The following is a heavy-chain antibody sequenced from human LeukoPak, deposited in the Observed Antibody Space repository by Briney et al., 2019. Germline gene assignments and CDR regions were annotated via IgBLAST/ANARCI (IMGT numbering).Heavy chain of an antibody. CDR3: ARDPGYCSSTSCYRGTPYYYYYMDV. J-gene: IGHJ6*03. D-gene: IGHD2-2*01. CDR2: ISAYNGNT. V-gene: IGHV1-18*01. Sequence: ASVKVSCKASGYTFTSYGISWVRQAPGQGLEWMGWISAYNGNTNYAQKLQGRVTMTTDTSTSTAYMELRSLRSDDTAVYYCARDPGYCSSTSCYRGTPYYYYYMDVWGKGTMVTVSS. CDR1: GYTFTSYG.